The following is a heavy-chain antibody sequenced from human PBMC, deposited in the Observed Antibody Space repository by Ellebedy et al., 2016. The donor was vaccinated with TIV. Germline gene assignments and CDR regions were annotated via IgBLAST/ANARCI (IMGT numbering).Heavy chain of an antibody. CDR1: GYTFTGYY. J-gene: IGHJ6*02. CDR2: ISAYNGNT. V-gene: IGHV1-18*04. CDR3: AVPTGVVVPGYGMDV. Sequence: ASVKVSXXASGYTFTGYYMHWVRQAPGQGLEWMGWISAYNGNTNYAQKFQGRVTITADKSTSTAYMELSSLRSEDTAVYYCAVPTGVVVPGYGMDVWGQGTTVTVSS. D-gene: IGHD2-2*01.